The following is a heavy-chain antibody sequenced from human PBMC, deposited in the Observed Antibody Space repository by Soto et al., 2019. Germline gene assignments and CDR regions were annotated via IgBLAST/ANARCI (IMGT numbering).Heavy chain of an antibody. D-gene: IGHD2-21*02. CDR2: INSDGSST. CDR1: GFTFSSYW. J-gene: IGHJ4*02. V-gene: IGHV3-74*01. Sequence: EVQLVESGGGLVQPGGSLRLSCAASGFTFSSYWMHWVRQAPGKGLVWVSRINSDGSSTSYADSVKGRFTISRDNAKNTRYLQMNSLRAEDTAVYYCAWDAYCGGDCYARWGQGTLVTVSS. CDR3: AWDAYCGGDCYAR.